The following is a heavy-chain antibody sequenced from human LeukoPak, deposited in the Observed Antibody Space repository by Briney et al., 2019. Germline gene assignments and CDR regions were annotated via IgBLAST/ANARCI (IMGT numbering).Heavy chain of an antibody. V-gene: IGHV3-11*04. CDR1: GFTFSDYY. J-gene: IGHJ4*02. CDR2: ISSSGKTI. Sequence: GGSLRLSCAASGFTFSDYYMSWIRQTPGKGLEWISHISSSGKTIYYTDSVKGRFTISRDNTKNSLDLQMNDSRAEDTAVYYCARDQHIARYWGQGTLVTVSS. CDR3: ARDQHIARY.